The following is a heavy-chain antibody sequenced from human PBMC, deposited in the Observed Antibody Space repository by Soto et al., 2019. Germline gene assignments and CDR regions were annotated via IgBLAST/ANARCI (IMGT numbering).Heavy chain of an antibody. D-gene: IGHD2-15*01. V-gene: IGHV5-51*01. CDR3: ARLFRNIVVVAATPELDY. Sequence: GESLKISCKGSGYSFTSYWIGWVRQMPGKGLEWMGIIYPGDSDTRYSPSFQGQVTISADKSISTAYLQWSSLKASDTAMYYCARLFRNIVVVAATPELDYWGQGTLVTVSS. J-gene: IGHJ4*02. CDR2: IYPGDSDT. CDR1: GYSFTSYW.